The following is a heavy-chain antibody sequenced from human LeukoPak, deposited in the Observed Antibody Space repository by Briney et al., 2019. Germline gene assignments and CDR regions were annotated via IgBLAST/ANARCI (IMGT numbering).Heavy chain of an antibody. D-gene: IGHD3-3*01. J-gene: IGHJ4*02. CDR3: ARDGADFCIGYPYYFDY. Sequence: GGSLRLSCAASGFTFGNYPMSWVRQAPGKGLEWVSVVSANGISTLYADSVKGRFTISRDNPMNTLYLQMSSLRAEDTAVYYCARDGADFCIGYPYYFDYWGQGTLVTVSS. CDR2: VSANGIST. V-gene: IGHV3-23*01. CDR1: GFTFGNYP.